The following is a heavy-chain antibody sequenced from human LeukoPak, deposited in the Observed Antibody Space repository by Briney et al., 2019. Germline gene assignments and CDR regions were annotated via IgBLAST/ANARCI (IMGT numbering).Heavy chain of an antibody. CDR3: ARAFPYYDFWSGYYGDYYYYYGMDV. CDR2: ISSSSSYI. V-gene: IGHV3-21*01. D-gene: IGHD3-3*01. Sequence: GGSLLLSCAASGFTFSSYSMNWVRQAPGKGLEWVSSISSSSSYIYYADSVKGRFTISRDNAKNSLYLQMNSLRAEDTAVYYCARAFPYYDFWSGYYGDYYYYYGMDVWGQGTTVTVSS. CDR1: GFTFSSYS. J-gene: IGHJ6*02.